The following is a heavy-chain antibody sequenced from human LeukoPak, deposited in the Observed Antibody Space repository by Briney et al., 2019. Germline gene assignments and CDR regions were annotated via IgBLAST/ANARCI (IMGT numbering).Heavy chain of an antibody. J-gene: IGHJ4*02. V-gene: IGHV1-2*02. CDR1: GYTFTGYY. Sequence: ASVKVSCKASGYTFTGYYMHWVRQAPGQGVEWMGWINPNSGGTNYAQKFQGRVTMTRDTSISTAYMELSRLRSDDTAVYYCARGGMTTMTTLLSYWGQGSLVTVSS. CDR3: ARGGMTTMTTLLSY. D-gene: IGHD4-17*01. CDR2: INPNSGGT.